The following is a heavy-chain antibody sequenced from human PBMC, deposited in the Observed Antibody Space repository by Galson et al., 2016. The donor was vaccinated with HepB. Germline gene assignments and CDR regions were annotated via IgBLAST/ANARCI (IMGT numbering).Heavy chain of an antibody. D-gene: IGHD3-10*01. J-gene: IGHJ6*02. CDR1: GFTFDDYA. V-gene: IGHV3-9*01. Sequence: SLRLSCAASGFTFDDYAMHWVRQAPGKGLEWVSGISWSSDNIGYAGSVKGRFTISRDNGKNSLYLQMNSLRAEDTALYYCAKDWASPGSDYGKYFYGMDVWGQGTTVTVSS. CDR2: ISWSSDNI. CDR3: AKDWASPGSDYGKYFYGMDV.